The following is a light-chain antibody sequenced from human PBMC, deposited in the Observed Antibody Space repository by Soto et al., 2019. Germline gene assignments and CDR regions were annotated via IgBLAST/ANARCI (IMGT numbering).Light chain of an antibody. CDR3: CSYADGQTLA. CDR2: HVV. CDR1: TSFVGTYNF. J-gene: IGLJ2*01. Sequence: QSVLTQPASVSGSAGQSITISCTGTTSFVGTYNFVSWYQQHPGKAPKLLIYHVVQRPSGVPDRFSGSKSGTTASLIISGLQAEDEADYFCCSYADGQTLAFGGGTKLTVL. V-gene: IGLV2-11*01.